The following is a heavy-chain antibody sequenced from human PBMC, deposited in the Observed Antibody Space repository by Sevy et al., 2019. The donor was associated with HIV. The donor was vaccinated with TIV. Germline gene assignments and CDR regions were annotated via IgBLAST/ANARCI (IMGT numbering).Heavy chain of an antibody. Sequence: GGSLRLSCAASGFTFSGSAMHWVRQASGKGLEWVGRIRSKANSYATAYAASVKGRFTISRDDSKNTAYLQMNSLKTWDKAVYYCTTSARDIVGVVAANPYGMDVWGQGTTVTVSS. CDR1: GFTFSGSA. J-gene: IGHJ6*02. D-gene: IGHD2-15*01. CDR3: TTSARDIVGVVAANPYGMDV. CDR2: IRSKANSYAT. V-gene: IGHV3-73*01.